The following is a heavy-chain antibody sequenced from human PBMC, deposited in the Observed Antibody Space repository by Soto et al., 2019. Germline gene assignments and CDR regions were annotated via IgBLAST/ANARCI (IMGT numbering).Heavy chain of an antibody. J-gene: IGHJ3*02. CDR2: ISGSGGST. CDR1: GFTFSSYA. CDR3: AKADCSSTSCYTDPDAFDI. Sequence: EVQLLESGGGLVQPGGSLRLSCAASGFTFSSYAMSWVRQAPGKGLEWVSAISGSGGSTYYADSVKGRFTISRDNSKNTLYLQMNSLRAEDTAVYYCAKADCSSTSCYTDPDAFDIWGQGTMVTVSS. D-gene: IGHD2-2*02. V-gene: IGHV3-23*01.